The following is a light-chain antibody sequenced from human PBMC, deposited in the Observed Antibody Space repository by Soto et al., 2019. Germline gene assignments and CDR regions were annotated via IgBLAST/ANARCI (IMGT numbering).Light chain of an antibody. V-gene: IGKV3-11*01. J-gene: IGKJ5*01. CDR1: ETVRSN. CDR2: AAS. CDR3: QQRHMWPIT. Sequence: EIVLTQSPATLSLSPGEIATLSCRASETVRSNLAWYQQKPGQAPRLLIYAASTRATGIPARFIGNGSGTEFTLTISSLEPEDSAVYYCQQRHMWPITFGQGTRLEI.